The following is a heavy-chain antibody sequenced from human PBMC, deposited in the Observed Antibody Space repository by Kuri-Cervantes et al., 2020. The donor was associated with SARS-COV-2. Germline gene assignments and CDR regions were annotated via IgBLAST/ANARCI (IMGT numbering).Heavy chain of an antibody. CDR1: GGSFSGYY. CDR2: INHSGNT. V-gene: IGHV4-34*01. D-gene: IGHD3-3*01. J-gene: IGHJ5*02. CDR3: VKGGARITNSGVVIANWFDP. Sequence: GSLRLSCAVYGGSFSGYYWSWIRQPPGKGLEWIGEINHSGNTNYDPSLKSRVTISIDTSKNQFSLKLSSVTAADTAVYYRVKGGARITNSGVVIANWFDPWGQGTLVTVSS.